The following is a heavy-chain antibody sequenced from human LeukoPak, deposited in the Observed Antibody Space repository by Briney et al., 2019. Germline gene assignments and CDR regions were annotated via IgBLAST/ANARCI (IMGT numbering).Heavy chain of an antibody. CDR3: ARENGYYDSSGYYYEAFDY. V-gene: IGHV1-46*01. CDR2: INPSGGST. CDR1: GYTFTSYY. Sequence: GASVKVSCKASGYTFTSYYMHWVRRAPGQGLEWMGIINPSGGSTSYAQKFQGRVTMTRDTSTSTVYMELSSLRSEDTAVYYCARENGYYDSSGYYYEAFDYWGQGTLVTVSS. J-gene: IGHJ4*02. D-gene: IGHD3-22*01.